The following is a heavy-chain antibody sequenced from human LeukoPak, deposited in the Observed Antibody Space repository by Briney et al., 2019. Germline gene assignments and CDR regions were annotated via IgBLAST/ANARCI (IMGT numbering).Heavy chain of an antibody. CDR1: GFTFSSYS. Sequence: PGGTLTLSCAASGFTFSSYSMSWVRQASGKGLEWVSVISGNGGDTFYADSVKGRFTISRDNSKNTLYLQMNSLRAEDTAVYYCAKDLRLRFLEPLGGFDYWGQGTLVTVSS. V-gene: IGHV3-23*01. D-gene: IGHD3-3*01. J-gene: IGHJ4*02. CDR3: AKDLRLRFLEPLGGFDY. CDR2: ISGNGGDT.